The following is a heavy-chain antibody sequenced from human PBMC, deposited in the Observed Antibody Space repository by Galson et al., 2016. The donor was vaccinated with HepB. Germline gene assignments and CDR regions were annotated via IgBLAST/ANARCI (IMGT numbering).Heavy chain of an antibody. V-gene: IGHV1-18*01. Sequence: SVKVSCTASGYTFPRYGIIWVRQAPGQGLEWISWISGYSGNTNYAQKFQGSVTMTAETSTNTPYMEMRSLRSDDTAVYYCARDKYDFRSGPSGVEYFQYWGQGTLVTVSS. D-gene: IGHD3-3*01. CDR2: ISGYSGNT. CDR1: GYTFPRYG. CDR3: ARDKYDFRSGPSGVEYFQY. J-gene: IGHJ1*01.